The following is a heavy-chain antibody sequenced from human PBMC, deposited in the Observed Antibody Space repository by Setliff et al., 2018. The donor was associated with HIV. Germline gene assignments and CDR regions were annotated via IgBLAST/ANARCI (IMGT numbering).Heavy chain of an antibody. CDR3: ARARITMIGGRLEPYAFDR. Sequence: KPSETLSLTCTVSGGSFSTYYWSWIRQPAGEGPEYIGRVHSTGTTIYNPSLKSRVTMSVDASKNQLSLKLRSVTAADTAVYYCARARITMIGGRLEPYAFDRWGQATKVTVSS. CDR1: GGSFSTYY. CDR2: VHSTGTT. J-gene: IGHJ3*01. V-gene: IGHV4-4*07. D-gene: IGHD3-10*01.